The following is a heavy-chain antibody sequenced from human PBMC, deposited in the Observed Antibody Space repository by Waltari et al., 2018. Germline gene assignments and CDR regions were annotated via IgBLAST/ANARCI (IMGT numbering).Heavy chain of an antibody. CDR3: ARGIEYYDFWSGYSNYFDY. J-gene: IGHJ4*02. CDR2: INHSGST. Sequence: QVQLPQWGAGLLKPSETLSLTCAVYGASFSGYYCSCIRQPPGKRLEWIGEINHSGSTNYNPSLKSRVTISVDTSKNQCSLKLSSVTAADTAVYYCARGIEYYDFWSGYSNYFDYWGQGTLVTVSS. D-gene: IGHD3-3*01. V-gene: IGHV4-34*01. CDR1: GASFSGYY.